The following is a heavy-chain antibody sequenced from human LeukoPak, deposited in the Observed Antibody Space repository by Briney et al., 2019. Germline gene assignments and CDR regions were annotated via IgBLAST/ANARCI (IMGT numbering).Heavy chain of an antibody. CDR2: INPNSGGT. V-gene: IGHV1-2*02. J-gene: IGHJ6*02. CDR3: ATNRPEALRYFDSLHYYYGMDV. D-gene: IGHD3-9*01. CDR1: GYTFTGYY. Sequence: ASVKVSCKASGYTFTGYYMHWVRQAPGQGLEWMGWINPNSGGTNYAQKFQGRVTMTRDTSISTAYMELNRLRSDDTAVYYCATNRPEALRYFDSLHYYYGMDVWGQGTTVTVSS.